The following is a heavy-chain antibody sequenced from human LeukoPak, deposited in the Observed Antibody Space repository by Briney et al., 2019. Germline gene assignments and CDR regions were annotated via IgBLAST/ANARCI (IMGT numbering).Heavy chain of an antibody. CDR3: AREGYCSSTSCTGPYYYGMDV. CDR1: GYTFTSYG. D-gene: IGHD2-2*01. V-gene: IGHV1-18*01. Sequence: GAAVKVSCKAPGYTFTSYGISWVRQAPGQGLEWMGWISIYNGNTNYAQKIQGRVTMTTDTSTSTAYMELRSLRSDDTAVYYCAREGYCSSTSCTGPYYYGMDVWGQGTTVTVS. CDR2: ISIYNGNT. J-gene: IGHJ6*02.